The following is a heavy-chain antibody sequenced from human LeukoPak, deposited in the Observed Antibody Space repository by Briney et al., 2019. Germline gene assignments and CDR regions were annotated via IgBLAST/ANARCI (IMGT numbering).Heavy chain of an antibody. D-gene: IGHD3-10*01. CDR1: GGSISSSSYY. V-gene: IGHV4-39*07. Sequence: SETLSLTCTVSGGSISSSSYYWGWIRQPPGKGLEWIGRIYTSGSTNYNPSLKGRVTMSVDTSKNQFSLKLSSVTAADTAVYYCARDFIWFGETNYYYYYMDVWGKGTTVTISS. CDR2: IYTSGST. J-gene: IGHJ6*03. CDR3: ARDFIWFGETNYYYYYMDV.